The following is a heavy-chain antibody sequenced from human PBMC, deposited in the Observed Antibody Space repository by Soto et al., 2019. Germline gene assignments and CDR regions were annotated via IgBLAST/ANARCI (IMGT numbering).Heavy chain of an antibody. CDR2: IIPILGIA. D-gene: IGHD3-16*01. CDR1: GGTFSSYT. J-gene: IGHJ4*02. CDR3: ARERGLHLGEDY. Sequence: QVQLVQSGAEVKKPGSSVKVSCKASGGTFSSYTISWVRQAPGQGLEWMGRIIPILGIANYAQKFQGRVTITADKSTSTAYMELSSLRSEDTAVYYCARERGLHLGEDYWGQGTLVTVSS. V-gene: IGHV1-69*08.